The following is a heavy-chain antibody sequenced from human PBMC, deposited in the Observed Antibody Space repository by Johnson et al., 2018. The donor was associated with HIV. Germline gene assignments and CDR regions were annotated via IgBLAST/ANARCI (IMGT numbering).Heavy chain of an antibody. D-gene: IGHD4-23*01. CDR3: TTKTTVVTLGFDI. Sequence: VQLVESGGGLVQPGGSLRLSCAASGFTFSDHYMDWVRQAPGKGLEWVGRTRNKANSYTTEYAASVKGRFTISRDDSKNTLYLQMNSLKTEDTAVYYCTTKTTVVTLGFDIWGQGTMVTVSS. J-gene: IGHJ3*02. CDR1: GFTFSDHY. V-gene: IGHV3-72*01. CDR2: TRNKANSYTT.